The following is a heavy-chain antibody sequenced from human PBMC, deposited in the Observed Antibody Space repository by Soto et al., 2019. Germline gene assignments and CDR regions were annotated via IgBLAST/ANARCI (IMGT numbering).Heavy chain of an antibody. Sequence: QITLKESGPTLVKPTQTLTLTCTFSGFSLSTSGVGVGWIRQPPGKALEWLALIYWDDDKRYSPSLKSRLTITKDTPKNQVVLTMTNMDPVDTATYYCARDRITMVRGVINWFAPWGQGTLVTVSS. J-gene: IGHJ5*02. CDR3: ARDRITMVRGVINWFAP. V-gene: IGHV2-5*02. CDR1: GFSLSTSGVG. CDR2: IYWDDDK. D-gene: IGHD3-10*01.